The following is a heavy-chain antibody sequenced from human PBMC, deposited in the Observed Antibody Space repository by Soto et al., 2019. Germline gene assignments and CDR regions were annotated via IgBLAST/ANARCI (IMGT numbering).Heavy chain of an antibody. Sequence: SETLSLTCTVSVDSITTYYWNWIRQPAGKGLEWIGRIDASGNTNYNPSLNSRVTLSVDTSKEQFSLKLTSVTAADTAVSYCARFSNNWFQTEGMDVWGQGTTVTVSS. D-gene: IGHD1-1*01. CDR1: VDSITTYY. CDR2: IDASGNT. J-gene: IGHJ6*02. CDR3: ARFSNNWFQTEGMDV. V-gene: IGHV4-4*07.